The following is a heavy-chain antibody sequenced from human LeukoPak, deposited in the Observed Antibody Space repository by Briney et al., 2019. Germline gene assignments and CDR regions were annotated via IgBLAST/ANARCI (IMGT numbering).Heavy chain of an antibody. CDR2: INPSGGST. J-gene: IGHJ4*02. V-gene: IGHV1-46*01. CDR1: GYTFTSYY. Sequence: ASVKVSCKASGYTFTSYYMHWVRQAPGQGLEWMGIINPSGGSTGYAQKFQGRVTMTRNTSISTAYMELSSLRSEDTAVYYCARDYDSFDSWGQGTLVTVSS. CDR3: ARDYDSFDS. D-gene: IGHD3-16*01.